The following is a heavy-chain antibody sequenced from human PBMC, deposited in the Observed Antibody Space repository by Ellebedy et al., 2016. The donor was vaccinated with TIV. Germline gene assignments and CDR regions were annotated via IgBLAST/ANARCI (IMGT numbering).Heavy chain of an antibody. Sequence: GESLKISCAASGFSFSRYSMNWVRQAPGKGLEWVSYISSSGGTTYYADSVKGRFTISRDNGKNSLSLQMNSLRAEDTAVYYCTTGGLWIQLWFYFDYWGQGTLVTVSS. J-gene: IGHJ4*02. CDR1: GFSFSRYS. V-gene: IGHV3-48*01. D-gene: IGHD5-18*01. CDR3: TTGGLWIQLWFYFDY. CDR2: ISSSGGTT.